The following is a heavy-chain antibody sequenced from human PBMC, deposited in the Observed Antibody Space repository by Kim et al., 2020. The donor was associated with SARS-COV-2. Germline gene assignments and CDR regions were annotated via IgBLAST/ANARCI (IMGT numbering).Heavy chain of an antibody. CDR3: ARRGRYTGYDW. V-gene: IGHV4-30-4*01. CDR1: GGSISSGDYY. J-gene: IGHJ4*02. Sequence: SETLSLTCTVSGGSISSGDYYWSWIRQPPGKGLEWIGYIYYSGSTYYNPSLRSRVTMSLDTSKKQFSLKLNSATAADTAVYYCARRGRYTGYDWWGQGTLVTVSS. CDR2: IYYSGST. D-gene: IGHD5-12*01.